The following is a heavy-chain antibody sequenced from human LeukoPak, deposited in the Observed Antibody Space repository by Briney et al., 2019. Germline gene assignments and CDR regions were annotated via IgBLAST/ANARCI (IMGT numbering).Heavy chain of an antibody. J-gene: IGHJ3*01. D-gene: IGHD2-2*02. V-gene: IGHV1-69*05. CDR3: ARIGYCSGTTCYTTAYDV. Sequence: GASVKVSCKASGGTFYTYSVSWVRQAPGQGPEWMGRIIPLFGPSDYAQKFQGRVTITTDESTTTAYMELSGLRPEDTAVYYCARIGYCSGTTCYTTAYDVWGQGTLVIASS. CDR2: IIPLFGPS. CDR1: GGTFYTYS.